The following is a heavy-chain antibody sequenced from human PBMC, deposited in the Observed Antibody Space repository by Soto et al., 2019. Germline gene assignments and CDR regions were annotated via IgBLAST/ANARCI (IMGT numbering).Heavy chain of an antibody. D-gene: IGHD4-4*01. J-gene: IGHJ4*02. CDR3: ARASDDSSNYGLDY. CDR2: IKQDGSEK. Sequence: GGSLRLSCAASGFTFSSYWMSWFRQAPGKGLEWVANIKQDGSEKYYVDSVKGRFTISRDNAKNSLYLQMNSLRAEDTAVYYGARASDDSSNYGLDYWGQGTLVTVS. V-gene: IGHV3-7*01. CDR1: GFTFSSYW.